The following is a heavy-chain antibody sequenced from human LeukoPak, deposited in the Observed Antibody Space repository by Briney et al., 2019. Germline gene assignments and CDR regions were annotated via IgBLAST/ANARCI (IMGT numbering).Heavy chain of an antibody. CDR1: GFTFSSYW. V-gene: IGHV3-74*01. J-gene: IGHJ4*02. D-gene: IGHD1-26*01. Sequence: GGSLRLSCASSGFTFSSYWMHWVRHAPGKGLVWGSRINSDGRSTRYADAVKGRFTISRDNAKNTLYLQMNSLRAEDTAVYYCARGKWTSFDYWGQGTLVTVSS. CDR2: INSDGRST. CDR3: ARGKWTSFDY.